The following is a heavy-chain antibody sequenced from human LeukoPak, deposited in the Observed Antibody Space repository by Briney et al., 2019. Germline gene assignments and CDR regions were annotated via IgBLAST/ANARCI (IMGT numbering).Heavy chain of an antibody. CDR1: GYTFTGYY. CDR2: IHPNSGGT. D-gene: IGHD3-16*01. V-gene: IGHV1-2*02. CDR3: ARVFESPRRFDY. J-gene: IGHJ4*02. Sequence: ATVNVSRTSSGYTFTGYYMHWVRQAPGQGLEWMGWIHPNSGGTNYAQKFQGRVTMTRDTSISTAYMELSRLRSDDTAVYYCARVFESPRRFDYWGQGTLVTVSS.